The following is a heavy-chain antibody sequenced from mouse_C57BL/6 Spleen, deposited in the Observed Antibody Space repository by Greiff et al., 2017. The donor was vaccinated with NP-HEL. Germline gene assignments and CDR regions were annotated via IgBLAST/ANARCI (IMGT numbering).Heavy chain of an antibody. CDR3: ARENYDYDGPYFDY. Sequence: VQLKESGPGMVKPSQSLSLTCTVTGYSITSGYDWHWIRHFPGNKLEWMGYISYSGSTNYNPSLKSRISITHDTSKNHFFLKLNSVTTEDTATYYCARENYDYDGPYFDYWGQGTTLTVSS. J-gene: IGHJ2*01. V-gene: IGHV3-1*01. CDR2: ISYSGST. CDR1: GYSITSGYD. D-gene: IGHD2-4*01.